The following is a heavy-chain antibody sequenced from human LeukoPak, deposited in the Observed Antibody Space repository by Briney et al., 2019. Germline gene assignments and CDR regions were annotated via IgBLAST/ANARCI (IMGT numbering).Heavy chain of an antibody. V-gene: IGHV4-39*07. J-gene: IGHJ3*02. CDR2: IYFTGST. Sequence: SETLSLTCTVSGDSITTSSYYWGWIRQPPGKGLEWIGTIYFTGSTYYNPSLKSRVTISVDTSKNQFSLKLSSVTAADTAVYYCARWRGTYYYDSSGYYSRNAFDIWGQGTMVTVSS. CDR1: GDSITTSSYY. CDR3: ARWRGTYYYDSSGYYSRNAFDI. D-gene: IGHD3-22*01.